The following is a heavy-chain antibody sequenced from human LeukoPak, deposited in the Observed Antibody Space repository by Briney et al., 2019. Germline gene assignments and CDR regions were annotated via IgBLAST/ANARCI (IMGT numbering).Heavy chain of an antibody. CDR1: GGSISSYY. CDR2: IDYSGST. J-gene: IGHJ3*02. D-gene: IGHD2-2*03. Sequence: SETLSLTCTVSGGSISSYYWGWIRQPPGKGMEWIGYIDYSGSTNYNPFLKSRATISVDTSKNQYSLKLSSVTAADTAVYYCARESMDIVVVPAATRGAFDIWGQGTMVTVSS. CDR3: ARESMDIVVVPAATRGAFDI. V-gene: IGHV4-59*01.